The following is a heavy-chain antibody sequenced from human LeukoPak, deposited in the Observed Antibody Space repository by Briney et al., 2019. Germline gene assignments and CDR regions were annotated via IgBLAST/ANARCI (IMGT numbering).Heavy chain of an antibody. Sequence: GGSLRLSCAASGFTFSNAWMSWVRQAPGKGLEWVGRIKSKTDGGTTDYAAPVKGRFTISRDDSKNTLYLQMNSLKTEDTAVYYCTTIPIDIVATYGMDVWGQGTTVTVSS. CDR3: TTIPIDIVATYGMDV. CDR1: GFTFSNAW. CDR2: IKSKTDGGTT. D-gene: IGHD5-12*01. V-gene: IGHV3-15*01. J-gene: IGHJ6*02.